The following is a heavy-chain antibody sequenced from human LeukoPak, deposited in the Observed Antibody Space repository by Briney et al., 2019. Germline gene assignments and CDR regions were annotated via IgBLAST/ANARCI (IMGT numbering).Heavy chain of an antibody. D-gene: IGHD1-26*01. V-gene: IGHV4-39*07. CDR2: IYYSGST. CDR1: GGSISSSSYY. Sequence: PSETLPLTCTVSGGSISSSSYYWGWIRQPPGKGLEWIGSIYYSGSTYYNPSLKSRVTISVDTSKNQFSLKLSSVTAADTAVYYCARDGRETDWRLDYWGQGTLVTVSS. J-gene: IGHJ4*02. CDR3: ARDGRETDWRLDY.